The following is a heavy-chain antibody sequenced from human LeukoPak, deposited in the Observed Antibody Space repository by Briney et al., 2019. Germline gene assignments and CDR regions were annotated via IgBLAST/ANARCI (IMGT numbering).Heavy chain of an antibody. V-gene: IGHV3-53*01. D-gene: IGHD6-19*01. CDR1: GFTVSSNY. J-gene: IGHJ4*02. CDR2: VYNDGST. Sequence: PGGPLRLSCAASGFTVSSNYMSWVRQAPGKGLEWVSVVYNDGSTYYADSVKGRFTISRDNSKNTLYLQMNSLRAEDTAMYFCARGSSTVSAGYYWGQGTLVTVSS. CDR3: ARGSSTVSAGYY.